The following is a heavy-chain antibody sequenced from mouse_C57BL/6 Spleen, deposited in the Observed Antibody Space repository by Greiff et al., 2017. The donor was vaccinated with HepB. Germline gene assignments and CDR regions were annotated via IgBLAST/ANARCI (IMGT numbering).Heavy chain of an antibody. J-gene: IGHJ2*01. CDR2: IYPRSGNT. CDR3: ARSTGLLDYFDY. V-gene: IGHV1-81*01. D-gene: IGHD2-3*01. Sequence: VQLQQSGAELARPGASVKLSCKASGYTFTSYGISWVKQRTGQGLEWIGEIYPRSGNTYYNEKFKGKATLTADKSSSTAYMELRSLTSEDSAVYFCARSTGLLDYFDYWGQGTTLTVSS. CDR1: GYTFTSYG.